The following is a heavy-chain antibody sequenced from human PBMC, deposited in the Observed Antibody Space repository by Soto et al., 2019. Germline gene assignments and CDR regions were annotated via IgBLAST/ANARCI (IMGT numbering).Heavy chain of an antibody. D-gene: IGHD2-15*01. CDR3: ARDLGVVAATGWFDP. Sequence: GGSLRLSCAASGFTVSSNYMSWVRQAPGKGLEWVSVIYSGGSTYYADSVKGRFTISRDNSKNTLYLQMNSLRAEDTAVYYCARDLGVVAATGWFDPWGQGTLVTV. J-gene: IGHJ5*02. CDR2: IYSGGST. V-gene: IGHV3-53*01. CDR1: GFTVSSNY.